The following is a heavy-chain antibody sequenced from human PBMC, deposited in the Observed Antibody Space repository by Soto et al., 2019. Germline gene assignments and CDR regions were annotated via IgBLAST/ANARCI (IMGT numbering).Heavy chain of an antibody. Sequence: ASVKVSCKASGYSFTSYYIHWVRQAPGQGLEWMGMINPSGGRTTYSQQNQGRVTMTGDTSTTTVYMELSSLTSDDTAMYYCARAAATGNGRRVDVWG. CDR2: INPSGGRT. J-gene: IGHJ6*02. V-gene: IGHV1-46*01. D-gene: IGHD6-13*01. CDR1: GYSFTSYY. CDR3: ARAAATGNGRRVDV.